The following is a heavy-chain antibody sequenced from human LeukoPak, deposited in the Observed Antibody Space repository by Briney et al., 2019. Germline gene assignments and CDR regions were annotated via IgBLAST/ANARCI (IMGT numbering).Heavy chain of an antibody. Sequence: GGSLRLSCAASGFIVSSKYMTWVRQAPGKGLEWVALIYTDDSAHYADSVKGRFTISRDNSKNTLFLQLNSLRAEDSALYYCAGGYTNTWSALWAFDIWGRGTMVTVSS. CDR1: GFIVSSKY. V-gene: IGHV3-53*01. D-gene: IGHD6-13*01. CDR3: AGGYTNTWSALWAFDI. CDR2: IYTDDSA. J-gene: IGHJ3*02.